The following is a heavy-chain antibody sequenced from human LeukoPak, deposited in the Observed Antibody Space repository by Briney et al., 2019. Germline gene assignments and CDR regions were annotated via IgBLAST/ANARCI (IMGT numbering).Heavy chain of an antibody. CDR3: ARVDRYSNYHYWYFDL. J-gene: IGHJ2*01. D-gene: IGHD4-11*01. CDR2: IYYSGST. Sequence: SETLSLTCTVSGGSISSGDYYWSWIRQPPGKDLEWIGYIYYSGSTYYNPSLKSRVTISVDTSKNQFSLKLSSVTAADTAVYYCARVDRYSNYHYWYFDLWGQGALVTVSS. CDR1: GGSISSGDYY. V-gene: IGHV4-30-4*08.